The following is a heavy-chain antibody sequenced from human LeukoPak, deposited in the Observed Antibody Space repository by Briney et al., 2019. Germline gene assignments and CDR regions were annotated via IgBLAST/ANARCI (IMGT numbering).Heavy chain of an antibody. Sequence: GGSLRLSCAASGFTFDDYAMHWVRQAPGKGLEWVSGISWNSGSIGHADSVKGRFTISRDNAKNSLYLQMNSLRAEDTALYYCAKDNYYDSSGYFDYWGRGTLVTVSS. CDR1: GFTFDDYA. D-gene: IGHD3-22*01. V-gene: IGHV3-9*01. CDR3: AKDNYYDSSGYFDY. J-gene: IGHJ4*02. CDR2: ISWNSGSI.